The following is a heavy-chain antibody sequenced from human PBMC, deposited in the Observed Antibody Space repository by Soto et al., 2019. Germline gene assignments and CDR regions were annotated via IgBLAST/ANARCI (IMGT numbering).Heavy chain of an antibody. D-gene: IGHD3-16*01. Sequence: QVQLVESGGGLVKPGGTLRLSCAGSGIRLSESYINWIRLTPEKGLAWISYIGDSYRHYAASVRGRFTISRDNVQNSVSLEMTNLRVDDTAIYYCARRRAFGEVEAFDDWGPGTQVTVSS. CDR1: GIRLSESY. J-gene: IGHJ3*01. CDR2: IGDSYR. V-gene: IGHV3-11*05. CDR3: ARRRAFGEVEAFDD.